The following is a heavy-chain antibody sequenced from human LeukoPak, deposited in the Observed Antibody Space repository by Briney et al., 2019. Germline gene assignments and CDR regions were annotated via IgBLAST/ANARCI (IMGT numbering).Heavy chain of an antibody. V-gene: IGHV7-4-1*02. CDR1: GYTFTNYA. D-gene: IGHD4-11*01. CDR3: ARDYVSADYILDAFDI. J-gene: IGHJ3*02. Sequence: GASVKVSCKASGYTFTNYAINWVRQAPGQGLEWMGWINTNTGNPTDAQGFTGRFVFSLDTSVSTAYLQISSLKAEDTAVYYCARDYVSADYILDAFDIWGQGTMVTVSS. CDR2: INTNTGNP.